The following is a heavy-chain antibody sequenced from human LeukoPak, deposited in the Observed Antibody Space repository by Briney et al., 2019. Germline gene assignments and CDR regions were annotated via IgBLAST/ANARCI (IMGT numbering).Heavy chain of an antibody. Sequence: TGGSLRLSCAASGFTFSSYAMHWVRQAPGKGLEWVAVISYDGSNKYYADSVKGRFTISKDNAKNTVYLQMNNLRAEDTAVYYCVSFYETYWGRGTLVTVSS. CDR2: ISYDGSNK. J-gene: IGHJ4*02. CDR3: VSFYETY. CDR1: GFTFSSYA. V-gene: IGHV3-30-3*01. D-gene: IGHD2-2*01.